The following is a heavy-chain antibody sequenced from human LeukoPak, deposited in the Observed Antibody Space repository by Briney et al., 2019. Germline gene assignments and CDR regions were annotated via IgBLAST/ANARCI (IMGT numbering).Heavy chain of an antibody. V-gene: IGHV4-34*01. D-gene: IGHD5-24*01. CDR1: GGSFSGYY. Sequence: KPSETLSLTCAVYGGSFSGYYWSWIRQPPGKGLEWIGEINHSGSTNYNPSLKSRVTISVDTSKNQFSLKLSSVTAADTAVYYRARRRDGYKRLWDYWGQGTLVTVSS. CDR2: INHSGST. J-gene: IGHJ4*02. CDR3: ARRRDGYKRLWDY.